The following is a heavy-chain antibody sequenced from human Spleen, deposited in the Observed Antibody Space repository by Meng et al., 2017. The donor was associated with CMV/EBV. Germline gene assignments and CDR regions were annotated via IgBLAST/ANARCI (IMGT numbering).Heavy chain of an antibody. CDR1: GFTFSSYS. Sequence: EVQLVESGGGLVKPGGYVILSCAASGFTFSSYSMNWVRQAPGKGLEWVSSISSSSSYIYYADSVKGRFTISRDNAKNSLYLQMNSLRAEDTAVYYCARGDYSSGYSPLRYWGQGTLVTVSS. CDR2: ISSSSSYI. CDR3: ARGDYSSGYSPLRY. D-gene: IGHD3-22*01. J-gene: IGHJ4*02. V-gene: IGHV3-21*01.